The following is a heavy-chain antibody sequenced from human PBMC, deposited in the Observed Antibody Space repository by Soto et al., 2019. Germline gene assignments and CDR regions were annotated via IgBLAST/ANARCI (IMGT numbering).Heavy chain of an antibody. J-gene: IGHJ5*02. Sequence: GASVKVSCKASGYTFIGYYMHWVRQAPGQGLEWMGWINPNSGGTNYAQKFQGRVTMTRDTSISTAYMELSRLRSDDTAVYYCARALRYCSGGSCYVPWGQGTLVTVSS. CDR2: INPNSGGT. CDR1: GYTFIGYY. D-gene: IGHD2-15*01. V-gene: IGHV1-2*02. CDR3: ARALRYCSGGSCYVP.